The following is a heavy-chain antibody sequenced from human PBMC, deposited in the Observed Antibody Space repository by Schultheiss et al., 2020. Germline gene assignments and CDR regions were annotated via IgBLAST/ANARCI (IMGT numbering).Heavy chain of an antibody. CDR1: GGSISSGDYY. CDR3: ARVEWPPLRFDP. V-gene: IGHV4-31*03. D-gene: IGHD3-3*01. CDR2: IYYSGST. Sequence: SETLSLTCTVSGGSISSGDYYWSWVRQHPGKGLEWIGYIYYSGSTYYNPSLKSRVTISVDTSKNQFSLKLSSVTAADTAVYYCARVEWPPLRFDPWGQGTLVTVSS. J-gene: IGHJ5*02.